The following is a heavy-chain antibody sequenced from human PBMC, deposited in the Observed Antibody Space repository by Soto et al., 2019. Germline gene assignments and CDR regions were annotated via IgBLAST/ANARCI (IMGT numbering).Heavy chain of an antibody. CDR3: TTHYGSGSMYYFDY. Sequence: EVQLVESGGGLVKPGGSLRLSCAASGFTFSNAWMSWVRQAPGKGLEWVGRIKSKTDGGTTDYAAPVKGRFTISRDDSKNTLYLQMNSLKTEDTAVYYCTTHYGSGSMYYFDYWGQGTLVTVSS. V-gene: IGHV3-15*01. D-gene: IGHD3-10*01. J-gene: IGHJ4*02. CDR1: GFTFSNAW. CDR2: IKSKTDGGTT.